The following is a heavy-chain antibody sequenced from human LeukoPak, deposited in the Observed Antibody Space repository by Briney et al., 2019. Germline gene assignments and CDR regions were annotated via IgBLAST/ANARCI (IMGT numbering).Heavy chain of an antibody. V-gene: IGHV4-34*01. CDR1: GGSFSGYY. Sequence: PSETLSLTCAVYGGSFSGYYWSWIRQPPGKGLEWIGEINHSGSTNYNPSLKSRVTISVDTSKNQFSLKLSSVTAADTAVYYCARVVGLPKQLGYCSSTSCYRPLPAGNFYYYYGMDVWGQGTTVTVSS. CDR3: ARVVGLPKQLGYCSSTSCYRPLPAGNFYYYYGMDV. D-gene: IGHD2-2*01. J-gene: IGHJ6*02. CDR2: INHSGST.